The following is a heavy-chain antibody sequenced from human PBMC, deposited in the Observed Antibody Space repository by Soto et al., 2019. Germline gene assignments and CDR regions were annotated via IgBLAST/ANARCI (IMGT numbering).Heavy chain of an antibody. V-gene: IGHV1-69*13. D-gene: IGHD3-22*01. Sequence: SVKVSCKASGGTFSSYAISWVRQAPGQGLEWMGGIIPIFGTANYAQKFQGRVTITADESTSTAYMELSSLRSEDTAVYYCARWRESNYYDSSGYDYWYFDLWGRGXLVTVYS. J-gene: IGHJ2*01. CDR2: IIPIFGTA. CDR1: GGTFSSYA. CDR3: ARWRESNYYDSSGYDYWYFDL.